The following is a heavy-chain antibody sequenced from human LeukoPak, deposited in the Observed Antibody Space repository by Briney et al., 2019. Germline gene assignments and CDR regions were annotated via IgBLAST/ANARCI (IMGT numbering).Heavy chain of an antibody. Sequence: GGSLRLSCAASGFTFSSYAMSWVRQAPGKGLEWVSAISGSGGSTYYADSVKGRFTISRDNSKNTLYLQMNSLRAEDTAVYYCAKGFFHGSGSYPDYWGQGTLVTVSS. CDR3: AKGFFHGSGSYPDY. CDR2: ISGSGGST. V-gene: IGHV3-23*01. D-gene: IGHD3-10*01. CDR1: GFTFSSYA. J-gene: IGHJ4*02.